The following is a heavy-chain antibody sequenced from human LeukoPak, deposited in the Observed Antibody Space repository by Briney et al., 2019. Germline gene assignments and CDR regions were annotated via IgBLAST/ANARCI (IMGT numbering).Heavy chain of an antibody. Sequence: GESLKISCKGSGYNFASYWIGWVRQMPGKGLEWMGIIYPGDSDTRYSPSFQGQVTISTDKSINTAYLQWRSLKASDTAMYYCARSGVPGAMTWFDPWGQGTLVTVSS. CDR2: IYPGDSDT. CDR1: GYNFASYW. D-gene: IGHD2-2*01. CDR3: ARSGVPGAMTWFDP. J-gene: IGHJ5*02. V-gene: IGHV5-51*01.